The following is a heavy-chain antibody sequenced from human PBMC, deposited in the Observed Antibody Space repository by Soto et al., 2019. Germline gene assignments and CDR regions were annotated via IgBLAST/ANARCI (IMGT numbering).Heavy chain of an antibody. D-gene: IGHD1-26*01. CDR1: GGSFSGYY. J-gene: IGHJ3*02. V-gene: IGHV4-34*01. CDR3: ARAYSGSFARHAFDI. Sequence: SETLSLTCAVYGGSFSGYYWSWIRQPPGKGLEWIGEINHSGSTNYNPSLKSRVTISVDTSKNQFSLKLSSVTAADTAVYYCARAYSGSFARHAFDIWGQGTMVNVSS. CDR2: INHSGST.